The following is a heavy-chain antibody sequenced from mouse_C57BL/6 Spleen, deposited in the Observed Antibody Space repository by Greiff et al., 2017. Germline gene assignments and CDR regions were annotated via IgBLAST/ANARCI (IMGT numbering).Heavy chain of an antibody. Sequence: QVQLQQSGAELARPGASVKLSCKASGYTFTSYGISWVKQRTGQGLEWIGEIYPRSGNTYYNEKFKGKATLTADKSSSTAYMELRSLTSEDSAVYFCARKELAYYARTTGVKEPQSPSPQ. CDR3: ARKELAYYARTT. D-gene: IGHD4-1*01. V-gene: IGHV1-81*01. CDR1: GYTFTSYG. J-gene: IGHJ4*01. CDR2: IYPRSGNT.